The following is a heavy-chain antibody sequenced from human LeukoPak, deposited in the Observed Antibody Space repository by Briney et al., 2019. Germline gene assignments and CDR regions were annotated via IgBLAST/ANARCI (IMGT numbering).Heavy chain of an antibody. V-gene: IGHV3-49*04. D-gene: IGHD3-22*01. Sequence: GGSLRLSCTASGFTFGDYAMSWVRQAPGKGLEWVGFIRSEAYGGTTEYAASVKGRFTISRDDSKSIAYLQMNSLKTEDTAVYYCTRVTYYYDSSGYYYGAKEGYFDYWGQGTLVTDSS. CDR2: IRSEAYGGTT. CDR3: TRVTYYYDSSGYYYGAKEGYFDY. J-gene: IGHJ4*02. CDR1: GFTFGDYA.